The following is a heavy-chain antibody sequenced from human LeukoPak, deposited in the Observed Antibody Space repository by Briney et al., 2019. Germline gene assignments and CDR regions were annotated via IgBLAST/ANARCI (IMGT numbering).Heavy chain of an antibody. D-gene: IGHD1-26*01. Sequence: SETLSLTCTVSAGSISSYYWSWIRQPAGKGLEWIGRIYTSGSTNYNPSLKSRVTMSVDTSKNQFSLKLSSVTAADTAVYYCAREVGVGATPLGGFDPWGQGTLVTVSS. CDR2: IYTSGST. J-gene: IGHJ5*02. V-gene: IGHV4-4*07. CDR1: AGSISSYY. CDR3: AREVGVGATPLGGFDP.